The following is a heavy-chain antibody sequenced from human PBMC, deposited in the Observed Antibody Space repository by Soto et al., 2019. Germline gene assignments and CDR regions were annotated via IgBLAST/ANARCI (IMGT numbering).Heavy chain of an antibody. D-gene: IGHD2-8*02. J-gene: IGHJ4*02. Sequence: QVQLQESGPGLMKPSETLSLTCTVSGASITGSSYWSWIRQPAGKGLEWIGRFSLSGTTNYNPSLRSRVTMSADVSKNQFSLRLTSVTAADMALYYCARGMTPPGAPAWYYFDSWGQGTLVTVSS. CDR1: GASITGSSY. CDR2: FSLSGTT. CDR3: ARGMTPPGAPAWYYFDS. V-gene: IGHV4-4*07.